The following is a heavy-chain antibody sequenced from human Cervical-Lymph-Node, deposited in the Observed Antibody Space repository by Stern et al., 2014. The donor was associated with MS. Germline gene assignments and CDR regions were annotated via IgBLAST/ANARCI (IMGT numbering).Heavy chain of an antibody. D-gene: IGHD3-22*01. Sequence: VPLVESGPGLVKPSETLSLTCTVSGGSISSRSYYWGWIRRPPGKGLAWIGGIFFGGGPSYNASLKSRVTISVDTSKNQFSLKLTSVTAADTAVYYCATSINYYDGSIHYFDPWGQGTLVTVSS. V-gene: IGHV4-39*01. CDR1: GGSISSRSYY. J-gene: IGHJ5*02. CDR2: IFFGGGP. CDR3: ATSINYYDGSIHYFDP.